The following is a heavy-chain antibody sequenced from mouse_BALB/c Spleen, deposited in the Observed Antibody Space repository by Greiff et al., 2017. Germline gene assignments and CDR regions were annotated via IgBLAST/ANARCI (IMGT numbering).Heavy chain of an antibody. CDR3: ARRLGRGAMDY. J-gene: IGHJ4*01. Sequence: VQLKQSGAELVRPWALVKLSCKASGFNIKDYYMHWVKQRPEQGLEWIGWIDPEHGNTIYDPKFQGKASITADTSSNTAYLPLSSLTSEDTAVYYCARRLGRGAMDYWGQGTSVTVSS. D-gene: IGHD4-1*01. V-gene: IGHV14-1*02. CDR1: GFNIKDYY. CDR2: IDPEHGNT.